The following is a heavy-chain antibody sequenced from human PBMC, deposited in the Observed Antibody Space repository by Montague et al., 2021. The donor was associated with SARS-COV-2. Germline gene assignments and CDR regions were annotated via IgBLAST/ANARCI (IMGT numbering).Heavy chain of an antibody. Sequence: PALVKPTQTLTLTCTFSGFSLTTRGMGVAWIRQPPAKALEWLALIFWDDDSRYSPSLKSRLTITKDTSKNQVVLTMTNMDPVDTATYYCARTSIPAAGTAFDIWGQGTMVTVSS. D-gene: IGHD6-13*01. CDR1: GFSLTTRGMG. V-gene: IGHV2-5*02. CDR3: ARTSIPAAGTAFDI. J-gene: IGHJ3*02. CDR2: IFWDDDS.